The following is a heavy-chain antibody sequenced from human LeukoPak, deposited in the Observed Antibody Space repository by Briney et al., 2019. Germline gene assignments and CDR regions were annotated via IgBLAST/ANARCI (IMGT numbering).Heavy chain of an antibody. J-gene: IGHJ4*02. CDR1: SGSISSSSYY. V-gene: IGHV4-39*01. CDR3: ARRIVVTRGFDY. Sequence: PSETLSLTGTVSSGSISSSSYYWGWIRQPPGKGRERIASIYYTGSTYYNPSLNTLATISLETSKNKFSRNLRSVTASDTAVYYCARRIVVTRGFDYWGQGTLVTASS. CDR2: IYYTGST. D-gene: IGHD4-23*01.